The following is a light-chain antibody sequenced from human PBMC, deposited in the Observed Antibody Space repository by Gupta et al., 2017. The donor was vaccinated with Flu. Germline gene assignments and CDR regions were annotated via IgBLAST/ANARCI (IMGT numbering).Light chain of an antibody. V-gene: IGLV1-51*02. Sequence: KVTISCSGGSSNIQNNYVSWSQQLPGTAPELLIYENNKRPSGIPDRFSGSKSDTSATLGITGLQTGDEAEYYCGTWDSSLSALVFGGGTKLTVL. J-gene: IGLJ3*02. CDR3: GTWDSSLSALV. CDR2: ENN. CDR1: SSNIQNNY.